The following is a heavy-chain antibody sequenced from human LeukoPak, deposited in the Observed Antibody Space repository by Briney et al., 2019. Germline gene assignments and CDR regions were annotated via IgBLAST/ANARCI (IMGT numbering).Heavy chain of an antibody. D-gene: IGHD3-9*01. CDR2: IYTSGST. V-gene: IGHV4-61*02. J-gene: IGHJ5*02. CDR3: ARDHGTYDILTGYYNWFDP. Sequence: SETLSLTCAVSGYSISSGSYYWSWIRQPAGKGLEWIGRIYTSGSTNYNPSLKSRVTISVDTSKNQFSLKLSSVTAADTAVYYCARDHGTYDILTGYYNWFDPWGQGTLVTVSS. CDR1: GYSISSGSYY.